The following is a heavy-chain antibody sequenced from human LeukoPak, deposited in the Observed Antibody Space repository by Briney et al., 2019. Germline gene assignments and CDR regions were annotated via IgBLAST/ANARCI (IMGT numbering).Heavy chain of an antibody. CDR1: GFTFSSNG. Sequence: PGGSLRLSCATSGFTFSSNGMHWVRQAPGKGLEWVSVISGSGGSTYYADSVKGRFSISRDNSKNTLDLQMNGLRAEDTAVYYCAKGTYNKWFYHFDYWGQGTLVTVSS. CDR2: ISGSGGST. CDR3: AKGTYNKWFYHFDY. J-gene: IGHJ4*02. V-gene: IGHV3-23*01. D-gene: IGHD3-10*01.